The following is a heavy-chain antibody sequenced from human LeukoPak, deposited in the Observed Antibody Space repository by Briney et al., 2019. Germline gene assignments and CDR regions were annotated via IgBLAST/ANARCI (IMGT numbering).Heavy chain of an antibody. D-gene: IGHD3-10*01. J-gene: IGHJ4*02. CDR2: IYYSGST. V-gene: IGHV4-61*08. CDR1: GGSISSGGYY. CDR3: ARGGFGELKRYFDY. Sequence: TSETLSLTCTVSGGSISSGGYYWSWIRQPPGKGLEWIGYIYYSGSTNYNPSLKSRVTISVDTSKNQFSLKLSSVTAADTAVYYCARGGFGELKRYFDYWGQGTLVTVSS.